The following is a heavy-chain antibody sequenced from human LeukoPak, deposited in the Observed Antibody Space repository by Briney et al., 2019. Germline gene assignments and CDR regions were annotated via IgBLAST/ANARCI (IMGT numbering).Heavy chain of an antibody. CDR3: ARGKGIVLMVYATTIFDY. V-gene: IGHV4-59*01. CDR2: IHNSGSS. Sequence: SETLSLTCTVSGGSISNYYWSWIRQPPGKGLEWIGYIHNSGSSSYNPSLRSRVTISVDTTKTQFSLKLTSVTPTDTAVYYCARGKGIVLMVYATTIFDYWGQGTLVTVSS. D-gene: IGHD2-8*01. J-gene: IGHJ4*02. CDR1: GGSISNYY.